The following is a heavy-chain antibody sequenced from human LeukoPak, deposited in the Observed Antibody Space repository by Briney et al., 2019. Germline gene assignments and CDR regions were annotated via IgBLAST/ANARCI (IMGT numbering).Heavy chain of an antibody. CDR3: ARETPWACTNGVCIS. V-gene: IGHV1-69*13. D-gene: IGHD2-8*01. CDR1: GGTFSSYA. Sequence: ASVNVSCKASGGTFSSYAISWVRQAPGQGLEWMGGIIPIFGTANYAQKFQGRVTITADESTSTAYMELSSLRSEDTAVYYCARETPWACTNGVCISWGQGTLVTVSS. J-gene: IGHJ5*02. CDR2: IIPIFGTA.